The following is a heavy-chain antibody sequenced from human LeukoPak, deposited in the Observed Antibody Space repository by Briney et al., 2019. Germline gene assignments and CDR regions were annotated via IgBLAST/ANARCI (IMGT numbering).Heavy chain of an antibody. V-gene: IGHV3-23*01. Sequence: PRGSLRLSCAASGFSFSSYSMTWVRQAPEKGLEWVSTITGSGATTYYADSVKGQFTISRDNSKDTLWLQISSLRVEHTAIYYCAKIEGAGPRGAFHVWGQGTMLIVSS. CDR2: ITGSGATT. D-gene: IGHD4/OR15-4a*01. CDR3: AKIEGAGPRGAFHV. CDR1: GFSFSSYS. J-gene: IGHJ3*01.